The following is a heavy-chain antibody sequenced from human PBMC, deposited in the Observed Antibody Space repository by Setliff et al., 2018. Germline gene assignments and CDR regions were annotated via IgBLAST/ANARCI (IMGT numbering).Heavy chain of an antibody. D-gene: IGHD3-16*01. Sequence: PGGTLRLSCAASGFTFSSYWMSWVRQAPGKGLERVANITQDGSEKYYVDSVKGRFTIPRVNAKNSLYLQMDGLGAEDTAVYYCARDGGEYWGQGTLVTVSS. CDR3: ARDGGEY. J-gene: IGHJ4*02. CDR2: ITQDGSEK. CDR1: GFTFSSYW. V-gene: IGHV3-7*01.